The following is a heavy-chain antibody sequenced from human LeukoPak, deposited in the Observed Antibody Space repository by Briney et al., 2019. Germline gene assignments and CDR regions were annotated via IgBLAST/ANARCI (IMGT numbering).Heavy chain of an antibody. Sequence: PGGSLRLSCAASGFTFSSYTMNWVRQAPGKGLEWVSTISGNAAATYYGDSVKGRFTISRDNSRNTLYLQMNSLRAEDTAIYYCAKDRTHRRYYDSTGYYNQYDYWGQGALVTVSS. CDR3: AKDRTHRRYYDSTGYYNQYDY. J-gene: IGHJ4*02. V-gene: IGHV3-23*01. D-gene: IGHD3-22*01. CDR2: ISGNAAAT. CDR1: GFTFSSYT.